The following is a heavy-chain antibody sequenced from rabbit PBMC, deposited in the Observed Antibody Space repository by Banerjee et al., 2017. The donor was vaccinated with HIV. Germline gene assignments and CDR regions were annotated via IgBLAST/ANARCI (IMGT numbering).Heavy chain of an antibody. Sequence: QQQLEESGGDLVKPEGSLTLTCTASGFDLSSDYYMCWVRQAPGRGLELIACIYTTSGSTWYASWVNGRFTISRSTSLNTVDLKMTSLTAADTATYFCARDPTGSTFLWGQGTLVTVS. CDR3: ARDPTGSTFL. CDR2: IYTTSGST. V-gene: IGHV1S43*01. D-gene: IGHD4-2*01. CDR1: GFDLSSDYY. J-gene: IGHJ3*01.